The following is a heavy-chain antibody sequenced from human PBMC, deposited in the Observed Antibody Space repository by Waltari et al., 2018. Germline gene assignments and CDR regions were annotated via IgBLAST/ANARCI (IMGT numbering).Heavy chain of an antibody. J-gene: IGHJ4*02. CDR3: VRALIDRSGNEY. D-gene: IGHD3-22*01. CDR1: EPPSATQG. V-gene: IGHV3-74*01. CDR2: FCTDVSTT. Sequence: QLLESGGGLVQRGAPVRRPSGPSEPPSATQGNHRGRQGPGKGRGWVSRFCTDVSTTNYADSVKGRFIVSRDNAKNSLYLQMNRLRVEDTAVYYCVRALIDRSGNEYWGQGTLVTVSS.